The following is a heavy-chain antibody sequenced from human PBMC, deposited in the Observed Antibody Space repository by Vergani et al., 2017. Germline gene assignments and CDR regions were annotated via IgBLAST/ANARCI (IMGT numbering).Heavy chain of an antibody. Sequence: QVQLQESGPGLVKPSQTLSLTCTVSGGSISSGSYYWSWIRQPAGKGLEWIGRIYTSGSTNYNPSLKSRVTISVDTSENQFSLKLSSVTAADTAVYYCARETYYYDSSGYYFGFDYWGQGTLVTVSS. D-gene: IGHD3-22*01. V-gene: IGHV4-61*02. J-gene: IGHJ4*02. CDR2: IYTSGST. CDR1: GGSISSGSYY. CDR3: ARETYYYDSSGYYFGFDY.